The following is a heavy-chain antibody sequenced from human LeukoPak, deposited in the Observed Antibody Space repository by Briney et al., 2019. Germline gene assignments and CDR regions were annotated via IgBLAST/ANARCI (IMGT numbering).Heavy chain of an antibody. J-gene: IGHJ5*02. V-gene: IGHV4-59*08. D-gene: IGHD3-10*01. CDR1: GDSISSYY. Sequence: SETLSLTCTVSGDSISSYYWSWIRQPPGKGLEWIGYIYYSGSTNYNPSLKSRVTISVDTSKNQFSLKLSSVTAADTAVYYCARHGDRGFGADRWFDPWGQGTLVTVSS. CDR3: ARHGDRGFGADRWFDP. CDR2: IYYSGST.